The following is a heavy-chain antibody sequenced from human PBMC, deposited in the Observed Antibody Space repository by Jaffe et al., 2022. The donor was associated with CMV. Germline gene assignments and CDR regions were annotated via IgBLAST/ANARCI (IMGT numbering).Heavy chain of an antibody. D-gene: IGHD3-3*01. CDR3: AKDNGDHSARITIFAEN. J-gene: IGHJ4*02. Sequence: EVQLVESGGGLVQPGRSLRLSCAASGFTFDDYAMHWVRQAPGKGLEWVSGISWNSGSIGYADSVKGRFTISRDNAKNSLYLQMNSLRAEDTALYYCAKDNGDHSARITIFAENWGQGTLVTVSS. CDR2: ISWNSGSI. CDR1: GFTFDDYA. V-gene: IGHV3-9*01.